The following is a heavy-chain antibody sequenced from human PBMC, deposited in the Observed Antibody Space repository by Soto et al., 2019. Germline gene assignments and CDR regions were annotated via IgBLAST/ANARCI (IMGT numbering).Heavy chain of an antibody. CDR1: GFTFSSYA. J-gene: IGHJ4*02. CDR2: INRNGGST. D-gene: IGHD2-21*02. V-gene: IGHV3-64*01. Sequence: EVQLVESGGGLVQPGGSLRLSCAASGFTFSSYAMHWVRQAPGKGLEYVSTINRNGGSTYYPNSVKGRFTISRDNSKNTLYRQMGSLRAEDMAVYYCARGGSDYYFDYWGQGTLVTVSS. CDR3: ARGGSDYYFDY.